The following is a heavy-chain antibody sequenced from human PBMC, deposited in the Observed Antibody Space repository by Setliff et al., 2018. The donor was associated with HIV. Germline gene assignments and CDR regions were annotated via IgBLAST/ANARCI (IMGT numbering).Heavy chain of an antibody. Sequence: PSETLSLTCTVSGGSISGGGYYWTWIRQYPGRGLEWIGYIYYSGTAYYKPSLRSRVTISVDTSMNQFSLNLNSVTAADTAVYYCTRHAGRENQLPHTYYYYMDVWGKGATVTVSS. V-gene: IGHV4-31*03. D-gene: IGHD2-2*01. CDR3: TRHAGRENQLPHTYYYYMDV. CDR2: IYYSGTA. CDR1: GGSISGGGYY. J-gene: IGHJ6*03.